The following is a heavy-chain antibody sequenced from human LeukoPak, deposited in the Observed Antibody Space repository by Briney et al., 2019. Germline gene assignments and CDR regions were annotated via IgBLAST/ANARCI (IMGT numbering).Heavy chain of an antibody. J-gene: IGHJ4*02. Sequence: GGSLRLSCAASGFTFSSYAMSWVRQAPGKGLEWVSAISGSGGSTYYADSVKGRFTISRDNSKDTLYLQMNSLRAEDTAVYYCAKGRGYSGYDPLDYWGQGTLVTVSS. D-gene: IGHD5-12*01. CDR3: AKGRGYSGYDPLDY. V-gene: IGHV3-23*01. CDR2: ISGSGGST. CDR1: GFTFSSYA.